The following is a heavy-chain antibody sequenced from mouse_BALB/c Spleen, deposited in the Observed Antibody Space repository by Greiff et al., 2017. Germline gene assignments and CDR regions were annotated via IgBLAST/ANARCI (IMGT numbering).Heavy chain of an antibody. D-gene: IGHD2-3*01. CDR1: GYTFTSYW. Sequence: QVQLKQPGAELVKPGASVKLSCKASGYTFTSYWMHWVKQRPGQGLEWIGEINPSNGRTNYNEKFKSKATLTVDKSSSTAYMQLSSLTSEDSAVYYCARSEDDGYYPFAYWGQGTLVTVSA. V-gene: IGHV1S81*02. CDR2: INPSNGRT. CDR3: ARSEDDGYYPFAY. J-gene: IGHJ3*01.